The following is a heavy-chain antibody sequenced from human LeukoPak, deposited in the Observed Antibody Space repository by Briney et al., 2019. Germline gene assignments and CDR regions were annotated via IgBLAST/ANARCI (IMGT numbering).Heavy chain of an antibody. J-gene: IGHJ3*02. Sequence: GASVKVSCKASGGTFSSYAISWVRQAPGQGLEWMGRMTPNSVHTDFAQKFQGRATITRSFSKNTAYMELSSLRSEDTAVYYCARSLTDEVDAFDIWGQGTMVTVSS. CDR2: MTPNSVHT. V-gene: IGHV1-8*03. CDR3: ARSLTDEVDAFDI. CDR1: GGTFSSYA.